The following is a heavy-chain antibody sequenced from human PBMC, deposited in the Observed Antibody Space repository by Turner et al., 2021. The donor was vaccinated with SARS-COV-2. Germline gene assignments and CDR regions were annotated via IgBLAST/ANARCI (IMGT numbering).Heavy chain of an antibody. CDR3: ARIKDYDSLWGTYRYSDY. CDR2: FNHRGTT. J-gene: IGHJ4*02. Sequence: QVQLQQWGAGLLKPSETLSLTCAVFGGSFRVYSWSWIRQPPGKGLEGIGEFNHRGTTNYSPSLKSRVTISVDTSKNQFSLRLSSVTAADTAVYFCARIKDYDSLWGTYRYSDYWGQGILVTVSS. V-gene: IGHV4-34*01. D-gene: IGHD3-16*02. CDR1: GGSFRVYS.